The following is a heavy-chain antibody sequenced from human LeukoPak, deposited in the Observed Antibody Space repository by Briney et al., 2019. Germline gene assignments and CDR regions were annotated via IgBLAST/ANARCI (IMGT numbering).Heavy chain of an antibody. V-gene: IGHV3-23*01. J-gene: IGHJ4*02. CDR1: GFIFSNYA. CDR2: IVGSGANT. CDR3: AKWGDYDVLTGYYDPDN. D-gene: IGHD3-9*01. Sequence: GGSLRLSCAASGFIFSNYAMSWARQAPGKGLEWVSAIVGSGANTYYADSVEGRFTISRDNPRNTLYLQMNSLRAEDTAVYYCAKWGDYDVLTGYYDPDNWGQGTLVTVSS.